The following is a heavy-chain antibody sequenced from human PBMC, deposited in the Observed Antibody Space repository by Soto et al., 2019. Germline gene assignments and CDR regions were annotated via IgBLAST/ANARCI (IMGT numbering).Heavy chain of an antibody. CDR3: ARAPPYSSSWYWYYYYYYGMDV. CDR1: GYTFTSYA. V-gene: IGHV1-3*01. J-gene: IGHJ6*02. CDR2: INAGNGNT. D-gene: IGHD6-13*01. Sequence: VASVKVSCKASGYTFTSYAMHWVRQAPGQRLEWMGWINAGNGNTKYSQKFQGRVTITRDTSASTAYMELSSLRSEDTAVYYCARAPPYSSSWYWYYYYYYGMDVWGQGTTATVSS.